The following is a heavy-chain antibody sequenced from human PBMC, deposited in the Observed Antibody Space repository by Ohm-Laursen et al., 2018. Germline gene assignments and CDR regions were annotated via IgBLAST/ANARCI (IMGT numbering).Heavy chain of an antibody. V-gene: IGHV3-11*04. J-gene: IGHJ4*02. CDR2: ISSSGSTI. CDR1: GFTVSSNY. CDR3: ARVGYSSSCDY. D-gene: IGHD6-13*01. Sequence: SLRLSCSASGFTVSSNYMSWVRQAPGKGLEWVSYISSSGSTIYYADSVKGRFTISRDNAKNSLYLQMNSLRAEDTAVYYCARVGYSSSCDYWGQGTLVTVSS.